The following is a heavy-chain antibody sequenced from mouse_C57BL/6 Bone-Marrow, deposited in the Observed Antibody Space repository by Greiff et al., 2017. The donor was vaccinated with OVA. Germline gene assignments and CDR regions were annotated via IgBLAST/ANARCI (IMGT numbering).Heavy chain of an antibody. CDR1: GFSLTSYG. CDR2: IWRGGST. J-gene: IGHJ1*03. V-gene: IGHV2-5*01. CDR3: AKNGPYDGYYLYWYCDV. D-gene: IGHD2-3*01. Sequence: QVTLKVSGPGLVQPSQRLSITCTVSGFSLTSYGVHWVRQSPGKGLEWLGVIWRGGSTDYNAAFMSRLSITKDNSKSQVFFKMNSLQADDTAIYYCAKNGPYDGYYLYWYCDVWGTGTTVTVSS.